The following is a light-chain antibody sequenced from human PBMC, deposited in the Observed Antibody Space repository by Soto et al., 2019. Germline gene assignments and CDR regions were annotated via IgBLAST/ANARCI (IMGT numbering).Light chain of an antibody. V-gene: IGKV3-20*01. CDR1: QSVSSSY. CDR2: GAS. Sequence: EIVLTQSPGTLSLSPGERATLSCRASQSVSSSYLAWYQQKPGQAPRLLIYGASSRATGIPDRFSGSGSGTDFTLTISRLEPEDFAVYYCQQYGSSPPEIPFGQGTRLEIK. CDR3: QQYGSSPPEIP. J-gene: IGKJ5*01.